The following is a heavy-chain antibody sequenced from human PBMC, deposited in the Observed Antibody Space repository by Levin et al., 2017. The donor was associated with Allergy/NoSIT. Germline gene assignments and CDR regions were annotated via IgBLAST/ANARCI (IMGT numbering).Heavy chain of an antibody. D-gene: IGHD2-15*01. J-gene: IGHJ5*02. V-gene: IGHV3-48*03. CDR1: GFTFRSYE. Sequence: GESLKISCAASGFTFRSYEMNWVRQAPGKGLEWVSYISSSGSTIYYADSVKGRFTISRDNAKNSLFLQMNSLRVEDTAVYYCAREGRFDCSGGSCYSNFDPWGQGTLVTVSS. CDR2: ISSSGSTI. CDR3: AREGRFDCSGGSCYSNFDP.